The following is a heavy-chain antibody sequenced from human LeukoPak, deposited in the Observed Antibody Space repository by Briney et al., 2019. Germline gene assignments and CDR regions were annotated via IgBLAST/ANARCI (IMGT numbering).Heavy chain of an antibody. CDR2: ISGNGHQT. D-gene: IGHD3-22*01. CDR1: GFTFSRFA. J-gene: IGHJ4*02. V-gene: IGHV3-23*01. Sequence: GGSLRLSCSASGFTFSRFAMTWVRQLPGRGLEWVSSISGNGHQTYYADSVKGRFSVSRDNSKNIPYLQMDSLRADDSALYYCAKDANYYDSSGYLIPFDYWGQGTLVTVSS. CDR3: AKDANYYDSSGYLIPFDY.